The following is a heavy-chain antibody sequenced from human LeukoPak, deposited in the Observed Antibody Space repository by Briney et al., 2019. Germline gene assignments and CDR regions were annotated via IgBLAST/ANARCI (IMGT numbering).Heavy chain of an antibody. Sequence: GGSLRLSCAASGFTFDDYAMHWVRQAPGRGLEWVSLISGHGDSTYYADSVKGRFTISRDNNKNSLYLQMNSLRTEDTSLYYCAKDGYGDYDYWGQGTLVTVSS. CDR1: GFTFDDYA. V-gene: IGHV3-43*02. CDR2: ISGHGDST. CDR3: AKDGYGDYDY. J-gene: IGHJ4*02. D-gene: IGHD4-17*01.